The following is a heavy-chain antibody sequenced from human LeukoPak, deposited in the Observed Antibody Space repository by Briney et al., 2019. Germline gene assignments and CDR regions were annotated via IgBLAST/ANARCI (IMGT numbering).Heavy chain of an antibody. V-gene: IGHV1-2*02. CDR3: ARDLNSGTVTPTGG. CDR2: INPNSGGT. D-gene: IGHD4-17*01. CDR1: GYTFTGYY. J-gene: IGHJ4*02. Sequence: ASVKVSCKASGYTFTGYYMHWVRQAPGQGLEWIGWINPNSGGTNYAQKFQGRVTMTRDTSISTAYMELSRLRSDDTAVYYCARDLNSGTVTPTGGWGQGTLVTVSS.